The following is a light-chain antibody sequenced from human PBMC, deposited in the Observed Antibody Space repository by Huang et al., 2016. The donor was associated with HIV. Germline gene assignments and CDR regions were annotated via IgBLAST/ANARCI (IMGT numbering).Light chain of an antibody. CDR2: GAS. CDR1: QSVSSN. Sequence: EIVMTQSPVTLSVSPGERATLSCRASQSVSSNLAWYTQKPGQAPRLLIYGASTRATGVPARFSGSGSGTEFTLTISSLQSEDFALYYCQQYNNWPPITFGQGTRLEIK. J-gene: IGKJ5*01. CDR3: QQYNNWPPIT. V-gene: IGKV3-15*01.